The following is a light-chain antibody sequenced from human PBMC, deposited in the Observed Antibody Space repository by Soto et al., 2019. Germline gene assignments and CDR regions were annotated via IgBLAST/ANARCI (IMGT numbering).Light chain of an antibody. Sequence: DIQMTKSPSTLSASVGDRVIITCRASQSISSWLAWYQQKPGKAPKLLIYKASSLGSGVPSRFSGSGYGTEFTLTISILQPDDFATYYCQQYNSFWTFGRGTKGEVK. CDR2: KAS. CDR1: QSISSW. J-gene: IGKJ1*01. V-gene: IGKV1-5*03. CDR3: QQYNSFWT.